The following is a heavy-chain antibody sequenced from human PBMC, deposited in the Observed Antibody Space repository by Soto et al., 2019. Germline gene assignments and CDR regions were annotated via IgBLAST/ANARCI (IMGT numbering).Heavy chain of an antibody. CDR2: IFYSGST. J-gene: IGHJ4*02. V-gene: IGHV4-31*03. D-gene: IGHD2-2*02. CDR1: GVCLTSGTYY. Sequence: ILSLTCSVSGVCLTSGTYYWSWIRQHPGKGLEWIGYIFYSGSTDYNPSLKSRVNISVDTSKNQFSLNLRSVTAADTAVYYCSRDKHHCIGPDCYTYYFDYWGQGTLVTVSS. CDR3: SRDKHHCIGPDCYTYYFDY.